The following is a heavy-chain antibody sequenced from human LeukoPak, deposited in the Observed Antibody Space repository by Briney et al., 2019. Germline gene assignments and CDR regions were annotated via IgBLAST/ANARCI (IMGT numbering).Heavy chain of an antibody. CDR3: TTVNCGGDCYDYYYYYGMDV. V-gene: IGHV3-15*07. J-gene: IGHJ6*02. CDR2: IKSKTDGGTT. Sequence: GGSLRLSCAASGFTFSNAWMNWVRQAPGKGLEWVGRIKSKTDGGTTDYAAPVKGRFTISRDDSKNTLYLQMSSLKTEDTAVYYCTTVNCGGDCYDYYYYYGMDVWGQGTTVTVSS. D-gene: IGHD2-21*02. CDR1: GFTFSNAW.